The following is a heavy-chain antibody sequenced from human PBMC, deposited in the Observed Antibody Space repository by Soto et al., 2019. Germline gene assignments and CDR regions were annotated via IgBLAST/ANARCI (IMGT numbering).Heavy chain of an antibody. CDR1: GFTFSSYG. J-gene: IGHJ6*02. Sequence: GGSLRLSCAASGFTFSSYGMHWVRQAPGKGLEWVAVISYDGSNKYYADSVKARFTISRDNSKNTLYLQMNSLRAEDTAVYYCAKVVGYCSSTSCYRYYYYGMDVWGQGTTVTVSS. D-gene: IGHD2-2*01. CDR2: ISYDGSNK. CDR3: AKVVGYCSSTSCYRYYYYGMDV. V-gene: IGHV3-30*18.